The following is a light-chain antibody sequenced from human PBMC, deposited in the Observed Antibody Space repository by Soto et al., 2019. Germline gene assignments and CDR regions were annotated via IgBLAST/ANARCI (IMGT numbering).Light chain of an antibody. CDR2: AAS. CDR1: QSIKTY. Sequence: DIQRTQSPSSLSSSVGDRVTITCRASQSIKTYLNWYQQKPGNAPNLLIYAASSLQSGVPSRFSGSGSGTDFTLSISSLQPEDFATYYCQQSYSTPRTFGQGTRVETK. J-gene: IGKJ1*01. CDR3: QQSYSTPRT. V-gene: IGKV1-39*01.